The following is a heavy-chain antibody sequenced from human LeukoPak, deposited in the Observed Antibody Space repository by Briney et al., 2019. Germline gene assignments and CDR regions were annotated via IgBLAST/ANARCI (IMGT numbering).Heavy chain of an antibody. J-gene: IGHJ4*02. CDR1: GFTVSSNY. D-gene: IGHD6-19*01. Sequence: GGSLRLSCAASGFTVSSNYMSWVRQAPGKGLEWVSVIYSGGSTYYADSVKGRFTISRDNSKNTLYLQMNSLRAEDTAVYYCARVLAVAGLGPYYFDYWGQGTLVTVSS. V-gene: IGHV3-66*01. CDR2: IYSGGST. CDR3: ARVLAVAGLGPYYFDY.